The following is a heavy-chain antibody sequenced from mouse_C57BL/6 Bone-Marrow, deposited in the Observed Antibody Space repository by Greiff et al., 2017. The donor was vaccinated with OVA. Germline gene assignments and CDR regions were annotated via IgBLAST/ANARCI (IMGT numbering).Heavy chain of an antibody. D-gene: IGHD1-1*01. V-gene: IGHV1-19*01. CDR1: GYTFTDYY. J-gene: IGHJ2*01. Sequence: EVQLQQSGPVLVKPGASVKMSCKASGYTFTDYYMNWVKQSHGKSLEWIGVINPYNGGTSYNQKFKGKATLTVDKSSSTAYMELNSLTSEDSAVYYYARRLPITTVVATDYWGQGTTLTVSS. CDR2: INPYNGGT. CDR3: ARRLPITTVVATDY.